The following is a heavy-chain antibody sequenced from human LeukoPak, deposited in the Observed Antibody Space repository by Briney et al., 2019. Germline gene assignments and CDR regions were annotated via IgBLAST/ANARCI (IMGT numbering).Heavy chain of an antibody. CDR1: GFSLSTSGVG. D-gene: IGHD2-15*01. CDR2: IYWNDDK. V-gene: IGHV2-5*01. J-gene: IGHJ4*02. Sequence: SGPTLVKPTQTLTLTCTFSGFSLSTSGVGVGWIRQPPGKALEWLALIYWNDDKGYSPSRKSRLTITKDTYKKQVVLTMTNMDPVDTATYYCAHSYCSGGSCYRYGYWGRGTLVTVSS. CDR3: AHSYCSGGSCYRYGY.